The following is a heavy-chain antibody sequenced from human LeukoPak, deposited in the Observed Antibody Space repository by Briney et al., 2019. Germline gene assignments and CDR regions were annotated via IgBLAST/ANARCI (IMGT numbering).Heavy chain of an antibody. CDR3: ARDSAWELLLSSLDY. CDR2: ISSSSSYI. D-gene: IGHD1-26*01. Sequence: GGSLRLSCAASGFTFSSYSMNWVRQAPGKGLEWVSSISSSSSYIYYADSVKGRFTISRDNAKNSLYLQMNSLRAEDTAVYYCARDSAWELLLSSLDYWGQGTLVTVSS. CDR1: GFTFSSYS. J-gene: IGHJ4*02. V-gene: IGHV3-21*01.